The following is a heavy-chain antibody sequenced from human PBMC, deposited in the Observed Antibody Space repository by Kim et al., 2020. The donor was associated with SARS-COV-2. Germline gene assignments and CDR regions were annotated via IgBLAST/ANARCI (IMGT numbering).Heavy chain of an antibody. CDR2: T. V-gene: IGHV4-34*01. D-gene: IGHD4-17*01. Sequence: TNCNPALKRRVTISVDTSKNQFSLKLSSVTAADTAVYYCARKTTVTTFDYWGQGTLVTVSS. CDR3: ARKTTVTTFDY. J-gene: IGHJ4*02.